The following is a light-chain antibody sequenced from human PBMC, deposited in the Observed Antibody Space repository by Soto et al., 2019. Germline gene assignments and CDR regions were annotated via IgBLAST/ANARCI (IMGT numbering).Light chain of an antibody. CDR3: QRRNWPAT. V-gene: IGKV3-11*01. CDR2: DAS. CDR1: QSVSSY. J-gene: IGKJ5*01. Sequence: EIVLTQSPATLSLSPGERATLSCRASQSVSSYLAWYQHKPGQAPRLLIYDASTRATGIPARFSGSGSGTDFTLTISSLEPEDFAVYYCQRRNWPATVGQGTRLDIK.